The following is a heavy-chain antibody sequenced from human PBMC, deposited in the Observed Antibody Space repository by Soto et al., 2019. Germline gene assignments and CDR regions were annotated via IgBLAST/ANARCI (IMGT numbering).Heavy chain of an antibody. CDR1: GASIGGGDNY. CDR3: ATDRYSPFDF. CDR2: ISYSGTT. Sequence: SETLSLTCTVSGASIGGGDNYWGWVRLPPGKGLEWIGYISYSGTTYYNPSLKSRLIISLDTSKNQFSLRLSSVTAADTAVYYCATDRYSPFDFWGQGTLVTVS. D-gene: IGHD3-16*02. J-gene: IGHJ4*02. V-gene: IGHV4-30-4*01.